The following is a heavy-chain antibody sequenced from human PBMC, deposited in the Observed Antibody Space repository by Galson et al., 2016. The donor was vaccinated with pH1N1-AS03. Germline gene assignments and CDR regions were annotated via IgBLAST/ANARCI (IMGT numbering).Heavy chain of an antibody. J-gene: IGHJ6*02. CDR2: IHPGGDT. Sequence: SLRLSCAATGFTVSSGYHMSWVRQAPGKGLEWVSVIHPGGDTYNADSVKGRFTIPRDNFENMVYLQMNSLRPEDTAVYYCAGDEGFANGINVWGQGTTVTASS. V-gene: IGHV3-66*02. CDR1: GFTVSSGY. CDR3: AGDEGFANGINV. D-gene: IGHD3-3*01.